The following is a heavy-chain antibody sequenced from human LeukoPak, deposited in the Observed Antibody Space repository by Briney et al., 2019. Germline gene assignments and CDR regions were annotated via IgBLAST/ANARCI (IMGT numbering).Heavy chain of an antibody. CDR1: GLTISSYD. CDR3: TLRVMGGPAF. J-gene: IGHJ4*02. Sequence: GGSLRLSCAASGLTISSYDMTWVRQAPGKGLKWVSSIIPSAIRTYYADSVKGRFIISRDDSKSTVSLQMNSLRAEDTAVYYCTLRVMGGPAFWGQGTLVTVSS. D-gene: IGHD2-15*01. CDR2: IIPSAIRT. V-gene: IGHV3-23*01.